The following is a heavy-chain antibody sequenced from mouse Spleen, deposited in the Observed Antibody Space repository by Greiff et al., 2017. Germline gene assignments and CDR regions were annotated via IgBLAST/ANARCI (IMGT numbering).Heavy chain of an antibody. CDR1: GFTFSSYA. J-gene: IGHJ1*03. V-gene: IGHV5-4*01. Sequence: EVKVVESGGGLVKPGGSLKLSCAASGFTFSSYAMSWVRQTPEKRLEWVATISDGGSYTYYPDNVKGRFTISRDNAKNNLYLQMSHLKSEDTAMYYCAREGGGWYFDVWGTGTTVTVSS. CDR3: AREGGGWYFDV. CDR2: ISDGGSYT.